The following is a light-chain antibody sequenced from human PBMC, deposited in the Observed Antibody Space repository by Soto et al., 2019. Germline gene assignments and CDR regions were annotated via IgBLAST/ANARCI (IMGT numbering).Light chain of an antibody. V-gene: IGKV3-15*01. J-gene: IGKJ5*01. Sequence: EIVMTQSPATLSVSPGERATLSCRASQSVASYLAWYQQKPGQAPRLLIYGASTRATGVPARFSGSGSGTEFTLTISSLQSEDFAVYYCQQCNEWPLITFDQGTRLEAK. CDR1: QSVASY. CDR3: QQCNEWPLIT. CDR2: GAS.